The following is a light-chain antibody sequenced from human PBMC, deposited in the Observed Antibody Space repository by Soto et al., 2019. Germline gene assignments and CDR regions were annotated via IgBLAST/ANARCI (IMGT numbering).Light chain of an antibody. J-gene: IGLJ2*01. Sequence: QPVLTQSPSASASPGASVKLTCTLSSGHSSYAIAWHQQQPEKGPRYLMKLNSDGSHSKGDGIPDRFSGSSSGAERYLTISSLQSEDEADYYCQTWGTGIPVFGGGTKLTVL. CDR3: QTWGTGIPV. V-gene: IGLV4-69*01. CDR2: LNSDGSH. CDR1: SGHSSYA.